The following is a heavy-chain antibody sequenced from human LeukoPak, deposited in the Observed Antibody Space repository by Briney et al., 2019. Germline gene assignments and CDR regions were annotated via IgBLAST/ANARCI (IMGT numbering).Heavy chain of an antibody. D-gene: IGHD2-8*01. CDR3: AREGTNDAFDI. CDR1: GFTFSTYV. CDR2: ITGTGGDT. V-gene: IGHV3-23*01. J-gene: IGHJ3*02. Sequence: GGSLRLSCAASGFTFSTYVMIWVRQAPGKGLEWVSAITGTGGDTYYADSVKGRFTISRDNSKNTLYLQMNSLRAEDTAVYYCAREGTNDAFDIWGRGTMVTVSS.